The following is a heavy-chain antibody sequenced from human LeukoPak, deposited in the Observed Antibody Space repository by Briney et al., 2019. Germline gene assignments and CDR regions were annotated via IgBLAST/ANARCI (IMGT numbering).Heavy chain of an antibody. V-gene: IGHV1-46*01. D-gene: IGHD4-17*01. J-gene: IGHJ4*02. CDR3: ARIGKTVTTWDDY. Sequence: GASVKVSCKASGYTFTIYYMHWVRQTPGQGLEWMGIINPSGGSTSYAQKFQGRVTMTRDTSTSTVYMELSSLRSEDTAVYYCARIGKTVTTWDDYWGQGTLVTVSS. CDR2: INPSGGST. CDR1: GYTFTIYY.